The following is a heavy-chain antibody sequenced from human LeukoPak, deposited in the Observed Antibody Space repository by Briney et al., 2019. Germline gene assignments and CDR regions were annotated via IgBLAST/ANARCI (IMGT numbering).Heavy chain of an antibody. CDR1: GGTFSSYA. CDR3: AVGAVRGVITEQFDY. D-gene: IGHD3-10*01. CDR2: IIPIFGTA. Sequence: SVKVSCKASGGTFSSYAISWVRQAPGQGLEWMGGIIPIFGTANYAQKFQGRVTITTDESTSTAYMELSSLRSEDTAVYYCAVGAVRGVITEQFDYWGQGTLVTVSS. J-gene: IGHJ4*02. V-gene: IGHV1-69*05.